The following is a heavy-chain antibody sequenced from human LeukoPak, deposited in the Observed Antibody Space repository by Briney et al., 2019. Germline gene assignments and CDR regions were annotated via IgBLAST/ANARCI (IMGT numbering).Heavy chain of an antibody. Sequence: GGSLRLSCAASGFTFSSYWMSWVRQAPGKGLEWVANIKQDGSEKYYVDSVKGRFTISRDNAKNSLYLQMNSLRAEDTAVYYCARDTPDYYDSSGYMLGAFDIWGQGTMVTFSS. CDR2: IKQDGSEK. CDR3: ARDTPDYYDSSGYMLGAFDI. D-gene: IGHD3-22*01. V-gene: IGHV3-7*01. J-gene: IGHJ3*02. CDR1: GFTFSSYW.